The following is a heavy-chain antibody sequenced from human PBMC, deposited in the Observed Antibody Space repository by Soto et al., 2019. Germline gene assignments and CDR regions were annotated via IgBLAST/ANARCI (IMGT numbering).Heavy chain of an antibody. Sequence: GASVKVSCKASGYTFTSYGISWVRQAPGQGLEWMGWISAYNGNTKYAQKFQGLVTMTRETSISTAYMELSRLRSDDTAVFYCARVDYYDSSGSPRGAFDIWGQGTMVTVSS. D-gene: IGHD3-22*01. CDR1: GYTFTSYG. V-gene: IGHV1-18*01. J-gene: IGHJ3*02. CDR2: ISAYNGNT. CDR3: ARVDYYDSSGSPRGAFDI.